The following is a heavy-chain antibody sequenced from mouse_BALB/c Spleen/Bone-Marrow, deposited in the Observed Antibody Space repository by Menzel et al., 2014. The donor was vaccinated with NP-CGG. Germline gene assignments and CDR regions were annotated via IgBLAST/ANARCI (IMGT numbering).Heavy chain of an antibody. D-gene: IGHD1-1*01. CDR3: ARDGSSYYAMDY. V-gene: IGHV5-6-5*01. J-gene: IGHJ4*01. CDR1: GFTFSSYA. CDR2: ISSGGST. Sequence: DVQLVESGGGLVKPGGSLKLSCAASGFTFSSYAMSWVRQIPEKRLEWVASISSGGSTYYPDSVKGRFTISRDNARNILYLQMSSLRSEDTAMYYCARDGSSYYAMDYWGQGTSVTVSS.